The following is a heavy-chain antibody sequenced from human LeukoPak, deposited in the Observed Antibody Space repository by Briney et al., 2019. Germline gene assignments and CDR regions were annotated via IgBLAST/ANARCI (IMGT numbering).Heavy chain of an antibody. CDR1: GFNFNTFI. J-gene: IGHJ4*02. CDR2: LRAGGPYGTEK. CDR3: AIPPTTVTVGY. V-gene: IGHV3-30*02. Sequence: PGGSLRLSCAASGFNFNTFIMHWVRQAPGKGLEWVTFLRAGGPYGTEKFYADSVKGRFTISTDNSKNTLYLQMNSLRAEDTAVYYCAIPPTTVTVGYWGQGTLVTVSS. D-gene: IGHD4-17*01.